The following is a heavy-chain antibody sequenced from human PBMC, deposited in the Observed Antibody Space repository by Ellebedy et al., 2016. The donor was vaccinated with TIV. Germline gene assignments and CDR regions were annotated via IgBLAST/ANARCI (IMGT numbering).Heavy chain of an antibody. CDR2: MSNDGSNDE. CDR1: GFTFSSYV. CDR3: ARPQNRFGYLYFFDL. J-gene: IGHJ4*02. Sequence: GESLKISCAASGFTFSSYVMHWVRQAPGKGLEWVAVMSNDGSNDEYYADSVKGRFTISRDNCRNTLYLHMNTLSADDTAVYYCARPQNRFGYLYFFDLWGQGTLVTVSS. D-gene: IGHD3-16*01. V-gene: IGHV3-30*04.